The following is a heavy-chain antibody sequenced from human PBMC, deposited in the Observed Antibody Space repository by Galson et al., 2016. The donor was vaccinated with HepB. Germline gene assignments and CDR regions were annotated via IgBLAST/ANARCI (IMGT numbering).Heavy chain of an antibody. D-gene: IGHD6-25*01. CDR1: GGSISSGFYY. V-gene: IGHV4-39*07. Sequence: SETLSLTCTVSGGSISSGFYYWVWIRQPPGKGLEWIGNIFYSGSTYYNPSLTSRVTISSDTSKNQFSLKLSFLTAAEPAVYYCTRAARALDYSGQGTMVTVSS. J-gene: IGHJ4*02. CDR3: TRAARALDY. CDR2: IFYSGST.